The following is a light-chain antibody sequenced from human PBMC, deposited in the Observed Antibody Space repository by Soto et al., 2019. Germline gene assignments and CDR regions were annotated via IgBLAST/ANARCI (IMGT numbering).Light chain of an antibody. Sequence: EIVLTQSPGTLSLSTGVRATLSCRASQSVSSSYLAWYQQKPGQAPRLLIYGASIRATGIPDRFSGSASGTDITLTISRLEPEDFAVYYCQQYGSSQTFGQGTKVEIK. J-gene: IGKJ1*01. V-gene: IGKV3-20*01. CDR2: GAS. CDR1: QSVSSSY. CDR3: QQYGSSQT.